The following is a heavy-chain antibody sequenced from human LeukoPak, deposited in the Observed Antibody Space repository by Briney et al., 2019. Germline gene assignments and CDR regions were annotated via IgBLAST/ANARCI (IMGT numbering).Heavy chain of an antibody. CDR2: IDPSDSYT. V-gene: IGHV5-10-1*01. Sequence: GESLKISCKAPSYSFTSYWIVWVRQIPGKGTGWNGRIDPSDSYTNYSPSFQGHVTISADKSIRTAYLQWSSLKASDTAMYYCARQHRYTAWDVDYWGQGTLVTVSS. J-gene: IGHJ4*02. D-gene: IGHD5-18*01. CDR1: SYSFTSYW. CDR3: ARQHRYTAWDVDY.